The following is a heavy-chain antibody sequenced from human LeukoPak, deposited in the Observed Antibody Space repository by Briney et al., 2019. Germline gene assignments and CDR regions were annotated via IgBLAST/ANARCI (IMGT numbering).Heavy chain of an antibody. Sequence: QAGGSLRLSCAASGFTFSSYAMSWVRQAPGKGLEWVSAISGSGGSTYCADSVKGRFTISRDNSKNTLYLQMYSPRAEDTAVYYCAKTPPRASYCTGGVCYWDYWGQGTLVTVSS. CDR1: GFTFSSYA. D-gene: IGHD2-8*02. CDR3: AKTPPRASYCTGGVCYWDY. J-gene: IGHJ4*02. V-gene: IGHV3-23*01. CDR2: ISGSGGST.